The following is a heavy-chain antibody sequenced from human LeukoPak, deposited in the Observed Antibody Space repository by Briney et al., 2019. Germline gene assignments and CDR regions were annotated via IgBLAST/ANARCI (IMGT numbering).Heavy chain of an antibody. Sequence: SETLSLTCTLSGRSISSSSYYWGWIRQPPGKGLEWFGSIYYSGSTYYNPSLKSRVTISVDTSKNQFSLKLSSVTAADTAVYYCAREGYCSGGSCSNDAFDIWGQGTMVTVSS. CDR1: GRSISSSSYY. CDR3: AREGYCSGGSCSNDAFDI. D-gene: IGHD2-15*01. V-gene: IGHV4-39*07. J-gene: IGHJ3*02. CDR2: IYYSGST.